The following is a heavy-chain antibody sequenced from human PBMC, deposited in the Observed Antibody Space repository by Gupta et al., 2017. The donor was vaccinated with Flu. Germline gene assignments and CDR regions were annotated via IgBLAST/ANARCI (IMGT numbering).Heavy chain of an antibody. D-gene: IGHD1-7*01. J-gene: IGHJ4*02. CDR3: ARRGTYYFDF. CDR2: VHSSGNT. V-gene: IGHV4-31*03. Sequence: QLRESGPRLLKPSQTLSLTCSVSGGSVNVFSYFWSWIRQHPEKGLEWIGYVHSSGNTYYNPSLRSRLMISIDTSKNEFSLEVTSMTAADTAMYYCARRGTYYFDFWGQGALVTVSS. CDR1: GGSVNVFSYF.